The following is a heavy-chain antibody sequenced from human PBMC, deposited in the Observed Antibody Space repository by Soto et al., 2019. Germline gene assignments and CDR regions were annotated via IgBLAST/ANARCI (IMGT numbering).Heavy chain of an antibody. Sequence: EVQVLESGGGLVQPGGSLRLSCAASGFTFSSYAMNWVRQAPGKGLEWVSTINPSGGSPYYAGSVQGRFTISRDNSKNTLFLQMDSLRADDTAIYYCAKCSGGTPYSPSDFWGQGTLVTVSS. D-gene: IGHD6-25*01. CDR1: GFTFSSYA. CDR2: INPSGGSP. V-gene: IGHV3-23*01. CDR3: AKCSGGTPYSPSDF. J-gene: IGHJ4*02.